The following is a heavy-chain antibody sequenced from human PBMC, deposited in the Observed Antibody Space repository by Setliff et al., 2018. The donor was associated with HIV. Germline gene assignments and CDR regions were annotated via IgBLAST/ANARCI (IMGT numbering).Heavy chain of an antibody. Sequence: PGGSLRLSCAASGFSFSSFGMNWVRQAPGKGLEWVSAISGSGGSTYYADSVKGRFTISRDNSKNTLYLQMNSLRAEDTAVYYCAKGVGARLEKNYYYYYMDVWGKGTTVTVSS. CDR1: GFSFSSFG. V-gene: IGHV3-23*01. CDR3: AKGVGARLEKNYYYYYMDV. D-gene: IGHD2-15*01. CDR2: ISGSGGST. J-gene: IGHJ6*03.